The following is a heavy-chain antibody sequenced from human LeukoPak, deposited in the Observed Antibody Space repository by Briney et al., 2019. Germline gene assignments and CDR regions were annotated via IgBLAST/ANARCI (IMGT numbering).Heavy chain of an antibody. CDR2: ISSSSSYT. D-gene: IGHD1-7*01. J-gene: IGHJ4*02. CDR3: ARTGTIVY. V-gene: IGHV3-21*04. Sequence: GGSLRLSCAASGFTFSSYTMNWVRQAPGKGLEWVSSISSSSSYTYYADSVKGRFTISRDNSKNTLYLQMNSLRAEDTAVYYCARTGTIVYWGQGTLVTVSS. CDR1: GFTFSSYT.